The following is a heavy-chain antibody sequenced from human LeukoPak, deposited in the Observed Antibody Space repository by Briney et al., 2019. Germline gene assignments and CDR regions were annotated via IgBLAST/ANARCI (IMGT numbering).Heavy chain of an antibody. CDR3: ARAWLLLPAFDI. Sequence: GGSLRLSYAASGFTFSSYWMSWVRQAPGKGLEWVSNIKQDGSEKYYVDSVKGRFTISRDNAKNSLYLQMNSLRAEDTAVYYCARAWLLLPAFDIWGQGTMVTVSS. D-gene: IGHD2-15*01. CDR1: GFTFSSYW. V-gene: IGHV3-7*03. CDR2: IKQDGSEK. J-gene: IGHJ3*02.